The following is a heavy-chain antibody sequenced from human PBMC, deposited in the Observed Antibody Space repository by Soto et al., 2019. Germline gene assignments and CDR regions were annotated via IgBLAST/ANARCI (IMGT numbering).Heavy chain of an antibody. J-gene: IGHJ5*02. Sequence: SETLSLTCSVSGGTISGYYWTWIRQPAGKGLEWIGRIYSSGNTKYNPSLQSRVTMSLDTSNNQFSLGLTSVTAADTAVYYCARGQRFSDWFDPWGQGTLVTV. V-gene: IGHV4-4*07. CDR1: GGTISGYY. D-gene: IGHD3-3*01. CDR3: ARGQRFSDWFDP. CDR2: IYSSGNT.